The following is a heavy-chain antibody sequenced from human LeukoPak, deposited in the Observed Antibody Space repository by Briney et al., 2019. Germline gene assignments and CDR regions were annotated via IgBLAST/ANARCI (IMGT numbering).Heavy chain of an antibody. Sequence: SETLSLTCAVYGGSFSGYYWSWIRQPPGKGLEWIGEINHSGSTNYNPSLKSRVTISADTSKNQFSLKLSSVTAADTAVYYCARAPSLDGSGSYYNRRENWFDPWGQGTLVTVSS. J-gene: IGHJ5*02. CDR3: ARAPSLDGSGSYYNRRENWFDP. D-gene: IGHD3-10*01. CDR2: INHSGST. CDR1: GGSFSGYY. V-gene: IGHV4-34*01.